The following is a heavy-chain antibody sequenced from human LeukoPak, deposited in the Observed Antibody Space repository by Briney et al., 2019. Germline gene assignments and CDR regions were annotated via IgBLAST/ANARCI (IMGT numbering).Heavy chain of an antibody. V-gene: IGHV4-39*01. J-gene: IGHJ4*02. CDR2: IYYSGST. Sequence: SETLSLTCTVSGGSISSSSYYWGWIRQPPGKGLEWIGSIYYSGSTYYNSSLKSRLTISVDPSKNQFALKLGSVTAEDPAVYYCARHGRGYSGNVVDYWGRGTRVIVS. CDR1: GGSISSSSYY. CDR3: ARHGRGYSGNVVDY. D-gene: IGHD5-12*01.